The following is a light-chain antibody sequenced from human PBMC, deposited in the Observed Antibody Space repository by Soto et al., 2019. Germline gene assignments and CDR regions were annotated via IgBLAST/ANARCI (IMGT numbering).Light chain of an antibody. CDR1: QSVSSSY. V-gene: IGKV3-20*01. CDR2: GAS. CDR3: QHYGSSHSNT. J-gene: IGKJ5*01. Sequence: EIVLTQSPGTLSLSPGERATLSCRASQSVSSSYLAWYQQKPGQAPRLLIYGASSRATGIPARFSGSGSGTDFTLTISRLEPEDFAVYYCQHYGSSHSNTFGQGTRLEI.